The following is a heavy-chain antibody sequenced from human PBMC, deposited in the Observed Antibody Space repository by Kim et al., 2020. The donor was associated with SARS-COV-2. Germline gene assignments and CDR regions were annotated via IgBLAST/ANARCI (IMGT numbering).Heavy chain of an antibody. CDR2: IGTSGSPI. Sequence: GGSLRLSCTASGFTFSDYYMSWIRQAPGKGLEWVSYIGTSGSPIYYADSVKGRFTISRDNAKNSLYLQMNSLRAEDTAAYYCARGDGYNSDPVNYYGMDVWGQGTTVTVSS. D-gene: IGHD5-12*01. J-gene: IGHJ6*02. CDR3: ARGDGYNSDPVNYYGMDV. CDR1: GFTFSDYY. V-gene: IGHV3-11*01.